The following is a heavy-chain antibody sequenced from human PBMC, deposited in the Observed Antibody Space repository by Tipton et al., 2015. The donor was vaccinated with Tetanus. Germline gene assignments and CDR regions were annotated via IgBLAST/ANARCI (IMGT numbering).Heavy chain of an antibody. CDR3: ARGGRYDYGVQGWFDP. Sequence: TLSLTCTVSGGPISSYYWSWIRQPPGKGLEWIGYIYYSGSTNYNPSLKSRVTISVDTSKNQFSLKLSSVTAADTAVYYCARGGRYDYGVQGWFDPWGQGPLVTVSS. CDR1: GGPISSYY. J-gene: IGHJ5*02. CDR2: IYYSGST. D-gene: IGHD4-17*01. V-gene: IGHV4-59*01.